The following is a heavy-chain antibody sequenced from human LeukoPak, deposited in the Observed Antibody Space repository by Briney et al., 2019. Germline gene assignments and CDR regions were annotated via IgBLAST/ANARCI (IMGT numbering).Heavy chain of an antibody. D-gene: IGHD6-13*01. CDR2: MYSRGDT. Sequence: GGSLRLSCAASGLTVSDNYMRWVRQATGEGQEWVSVMYSRGDTYYADSVKGRFTFSRDISKNTLYLQMNGLRTEDTAMYYCARDAPQVPAAGVLASWGQGTLLTVSS. J-gene: IGHJ5*02. CDR1: GLTVSDNY. V-gene: IGHV3-53*01. CDR3: ARDAPQVPAAGVLAS.